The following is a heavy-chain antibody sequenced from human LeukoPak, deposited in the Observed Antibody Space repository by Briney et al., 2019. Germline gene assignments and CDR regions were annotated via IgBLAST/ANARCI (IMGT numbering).Heavy chain of an antibody. CDR2: IYYSGST. J-gene: IGHJ4*02. D-gene: IGHD5-18*01. Sequence: SETLSLTCAVYGGSVSGYYWGWLRQPPGKGLEWIGSIYYSGSTYYNPSLKSRVTISVDTSKNQFSLKLSSVTAADTAVYYCATRGYSYGSYFDYWGQGTLVTVSS. CDR1: GGSVSGYY. V-gene: IGHV4-39*01. CDR3: ATRGYSYGSYFDY.